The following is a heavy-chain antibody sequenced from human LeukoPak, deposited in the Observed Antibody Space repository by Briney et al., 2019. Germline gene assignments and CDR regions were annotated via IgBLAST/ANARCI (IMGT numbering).Heavy chain of an antibody. V-gene: IGHV5-51*01. CDR1: GYSFSSYW. J-gene: IGHJ4*02. Sequence: ESRKISCKGSGYSFSSYWIGWVRQMPGKGLQWMGIIYPGDSETTYSPSFQGQVTISADKSINTAYLQWSSLKASDTAIYYCARRGEAMDPFDYWGQGTLVTVSS. CDR3: ARRGEAMDPFDY. D-gene: IGHD5-18*01. CDR2: IYPGDSET.